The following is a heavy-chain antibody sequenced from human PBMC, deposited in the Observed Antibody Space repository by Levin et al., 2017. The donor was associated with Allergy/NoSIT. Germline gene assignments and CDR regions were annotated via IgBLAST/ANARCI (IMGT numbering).Heavy chain of an antibody. CDR3: ARDGLAPGLYCDY. V-gene: IGHV3-7*01. D-gene: IGHD3/OR15-3a*01. CDR1: GFTFSDYW. Sequence: GGSLRLSCAASGFTFSDYWMNWVRQAPGKGLEWVANINPDGSETFYADSVKGRFTISRDNAKNSLYLQMNSLRADDTAIYYCARDGLAPGLYCDYWGQGTLVTVSS. CDR2: INPDGSET. J-gene: IGHJ4*02.